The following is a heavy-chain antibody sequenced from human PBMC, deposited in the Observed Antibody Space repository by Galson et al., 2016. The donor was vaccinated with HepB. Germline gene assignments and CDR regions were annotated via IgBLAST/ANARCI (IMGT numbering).Heavy chain of an antibody. Sequence: SLRLSCAASGIIFRSNDMHWVRQAPGKGLEWVAAISYDGTDKYYADSVKGRFTISRDNSKDTLFLQMNSLRAEDTAVYYCARNRLGWSLLEAIDSWGQGILVTVSS. D-gene: IGHD2-15*01. J-gene: IGHJ4*02. CDR3: ARNRLGWSLLEAIDS. V-gene: IGHV3-30-3*01. CDR2: ISYDGTDK. CDR1: GIIFRSND.